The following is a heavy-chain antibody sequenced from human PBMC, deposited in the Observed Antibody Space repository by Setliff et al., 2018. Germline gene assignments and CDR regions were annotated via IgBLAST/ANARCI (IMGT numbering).Heavy chain of an antibody. CDR1: DYILTSYG. D-gene: IGHD5-12*01. CDR2: ISTYNGHT. J-gene: IGHJ2*01. Sequence: ASVKVSCKTSDYILTSYGLSWVRQAPGQGLDWMGWISTYNGHTNYAQKFQGRVTITRDTSASTAYMELSSLRSEDTAVYYCAKTRYSGYDWNWYFDLWGRGTLVTV. V-gene: IGHV1-18*01. CDR3: AKTRYSGYDWNWYFDL.